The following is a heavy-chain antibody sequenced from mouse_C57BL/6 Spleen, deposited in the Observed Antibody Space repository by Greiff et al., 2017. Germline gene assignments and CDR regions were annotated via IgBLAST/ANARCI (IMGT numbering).Heavy chain of an antibody. V-gene: IGHV1-66*01. CDR2: IYPGSGNT. D-gene: IGHD4-1*01. CDR1: GYSFTSYY. Sequence: VQGVESGPELVKPGASVKISCKASGYSFTSYYIHWVKQRPGQGLEWIGWIYPGSGNTKYNEKFKGKATLTADTSSSTAYMQLSSLTSEDSAVYYCARGDWDCMDYWGQGTSVTVSS. CDR3: ARGDWDCMDY. J-gene: IGHJ4*01.